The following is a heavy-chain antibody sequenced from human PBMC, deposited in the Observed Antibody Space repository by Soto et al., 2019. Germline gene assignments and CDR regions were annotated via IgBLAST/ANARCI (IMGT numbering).Heavy chain of an antibody. V-gene: IGHV1-46*01. CDR2: INPGGGRT. J-gene: IGHJ4*02. Sequence: QVQLVQSGAEVKRPGSSVKVSCMTSGYTFTNYFLYWVRQAPGQGLAWVGLINPGGGRTNYAPKSQDGDTMTRDASKRTVHMVLSSLSSVDTAIYYCVRFGAIDPLLSVGEQFSDYWGQGTLVTVSS. CDR3: VRFGAIDPLLSVGEQFSDY. D-gene: IGHD3-10*01. CDR1: GYTFTNYF.